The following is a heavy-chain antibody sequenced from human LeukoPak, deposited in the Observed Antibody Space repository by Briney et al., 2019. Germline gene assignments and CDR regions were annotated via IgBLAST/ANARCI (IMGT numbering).Heavy chain of an antibody. J-gene: IGHJ4*02. Sequence: GGSLRLSRAASGFTFSSYAMHWVRQAPGKGLEWVAVISYDGSNKYYADSVKGRFTISRDNSKNTLYLQMNSLRAEDTAVYYCARPRLDYGDYGYYFDYWGQGTLVTVSS. CDR2: ISYDGSNK. V-gene: IGHV3-30*04. CDR3: ARPRLDYGDYGYYFDY. D-gene: IGHD4-17*01. CDR1: GFTFSSYA.